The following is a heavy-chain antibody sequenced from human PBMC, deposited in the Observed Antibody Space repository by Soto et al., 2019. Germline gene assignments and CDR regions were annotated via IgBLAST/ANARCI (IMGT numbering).Heavy chain of an antibody. CDR2: IDPSDSYT. J-gene: IGHJ6*02. CDR1: GYSFTSYW. D-gene: IGHD3-10*01. CDR3: ASPNRSGNGMDV. Sequence: PGESLKISCKGSGYSFTSYWISWVRQMPGKDLEWMGRIDPSDSYTNYSPSFQGHVTISADKSISTAYLQWSSLKASDTAMYYCASPNRSGNGMDVWGQGTTVTVSS. V-gene: IGHV5-10-1*01.